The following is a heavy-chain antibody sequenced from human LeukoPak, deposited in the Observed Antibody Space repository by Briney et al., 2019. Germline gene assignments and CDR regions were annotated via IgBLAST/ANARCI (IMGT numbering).Heavy chain of an antibody. CDR3: ARGGGSSSSWYLRGFWFDP. V-gene: IGHV4-34*01. CDR1: GGSFSGYY. J-gene: IGHJ5*02. D-gene: IGHD6-13*01. CDR2: INHSGST. Sequence: SETLSLTCAVYGGSFSGYYWSWIRQPPGKGLEWIGEINHSGSTNYNPSLKSRVTISVDTSKNQFSLKLSSVTAADTAVYYCARGGGSSSSWYLRGFWFDPWGQGTLVTVSS.